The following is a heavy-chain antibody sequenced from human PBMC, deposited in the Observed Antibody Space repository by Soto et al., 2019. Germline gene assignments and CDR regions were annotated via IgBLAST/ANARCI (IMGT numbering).Heavy chain of an antibody. CDR2: IHYNGNT. Sequence: QVQLQVSAPGLVKPSETLSLTCTVSGDSISAYSWSWVRQPPGKGLEWIGNIHYNGNTKYNPSLTSRVSMSVDTYKNQFSLRLMSVTAADTAKYFCAREGNLGRWLQPLDFWGQGTLVTVSS. CDR3: AREGNLGRWLQPLDF. D-gene: IGHD5-12*01. V-gene: IGHV4-59*01. CDR1: GDSISAYS. J-gene: IGHJ4*02.